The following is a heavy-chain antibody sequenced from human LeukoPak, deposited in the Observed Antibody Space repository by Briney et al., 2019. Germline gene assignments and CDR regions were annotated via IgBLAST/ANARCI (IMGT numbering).Heavy chain of an antibody. CDR1: GDSMSSTVYY. CDR3: ARHKEGAGSYCDY. J-gene: IGHJ4*02. D-gene: IGHD3-10*01. Sequence: SETLSLTCNVSGDSMSSTVYYWGWIRQPPGKGLEWIGSIYYSGSTYYHPSLKSRVTMSVDTSKNQFSLKPNSVTAADTAVYYCARHKEGAGSYCDYWGQGTLVTVSS. CDR2: IYYSGST. V-gene: IGHV4-39*01.